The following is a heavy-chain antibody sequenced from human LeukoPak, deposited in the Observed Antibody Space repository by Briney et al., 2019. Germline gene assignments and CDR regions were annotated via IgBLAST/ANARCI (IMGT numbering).Heavy chain of an antibody. CDR3: AREDDWNYEDY. Sequence: GGSLRLSCAASGFTFSSYAMSWVRQAPGKGLEWVANIKQDGSEKYYVNSVKGRFTISRDNAKNSLYLQMNSLRAEDTAIYYCAREDDWNYEDYWGQGTLVTVSS. CDR1: GFTFSSYA. V-gene: IGHV3-7*01. D-gene: IGHD1-7*01. J-gene: IGHJ4*02. CDR2: IKQDGSEK.